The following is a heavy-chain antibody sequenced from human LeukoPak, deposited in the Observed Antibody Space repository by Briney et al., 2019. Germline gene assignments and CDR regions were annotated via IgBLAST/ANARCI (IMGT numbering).Heavy chain of an antibody. CDR2: ISGSGDST. D-gene: IGHD6-13*01. J-gene: IGHJ6*04. CDR3: AKGHGSNWSILDV. Sequence: GGTLRLSCATSGFPLRSCGMSWVRQAPGKGLEWVSAISGSGDSTYYADSVKGRFTISRDSSKNTLSLQMNSLRAEDTAIYYCAKGHGSNWSILDVWGKGTTVTISS. V-gene: IGHV3-23*01. CDR1: GFPLRSCG.